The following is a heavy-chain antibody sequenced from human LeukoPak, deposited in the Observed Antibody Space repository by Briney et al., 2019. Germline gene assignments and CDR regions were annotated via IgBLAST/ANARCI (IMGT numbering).Heavy chain of an antibody. CDR3: ASLFLCYGCSSSSHNFNI. CDR1: GFTFKFYS. V-gene: IGHV3-48*01. J-gene: IGHJ3*02. CDR2: ISTNTTTI. D-gene: IGHD6-6*01. Sequence: GGSLRLSCAASGFTFKFYSMNWVRQAPGKGLEWVSYISTNTTTIYYADSVKGRFTISRDNAKNSLYLQMNSLRAEDTAVYYCASLFLCYGCSSSSHNFNIWGQGTMVTVSS.